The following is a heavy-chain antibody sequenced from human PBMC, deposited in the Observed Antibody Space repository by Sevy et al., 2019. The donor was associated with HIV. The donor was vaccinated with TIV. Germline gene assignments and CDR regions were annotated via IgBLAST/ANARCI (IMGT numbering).Heavy chain of an antibody. CDR2: IYYSGST. CDR3: AGHPMAKYYDILTGRDYGMDV. Sequence: SETLSLTCTVSGGSISSSSYYWGWIRQPPGKGLEWIGSIYYSGSTYYNPSLKSRVTISVDTSKNQFSLKLSSVTAADTAVYYCAGHPMAKYYDILTGRDYGMDVWGQGTTVTVSS. D-gene: IGHD3-9*01. CDR1: GGSISSSSYY. J-gene: IGHJ6*02. V-gene: IGHV4-39*01.